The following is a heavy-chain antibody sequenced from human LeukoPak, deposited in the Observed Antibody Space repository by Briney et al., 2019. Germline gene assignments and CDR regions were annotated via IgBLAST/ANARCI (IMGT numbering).Heavy chain of an antibody. J-gene: IGHJ5*02. D-gene: IGHD3-10*01. Sequence: SETLSLTCTVSGASISSGGYYWSWIRPHPGKGLEWIGYVYYSGSTYYNPSLKSRVTISVDTSKNQFSLRLNSVTAADTAVYYCARDRGMVQGVRLHNWFDPWGQGTLVTVSS. V-gene: IGHV4-31*03. CDR2: VYYSGST. CDR1: GASISSGGYY. CDR3: ARDRGMVQGVRLHNWFDP.